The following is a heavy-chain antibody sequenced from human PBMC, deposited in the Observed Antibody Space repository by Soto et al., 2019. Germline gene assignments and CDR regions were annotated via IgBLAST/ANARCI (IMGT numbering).Heavy chain of an antibody. CDR2: ISGSGGST. V-gene: IGHV3-23*01. Sequence: GGSLRLSCAASGFTFSSYAMSWVRQAPGKGLEWVSAISGSGGSTYYADSVKGRFTISRDNSKNTLYLQMNSLRAEDTAVYYCAKEIVSSSIAARHDEYYYYYGMDVWGQGTTVTVSS. CDR3: AKEIVSSSIAARHDEYYYYYGMDV. D-gene: IGHD6-6*01. CDR1: GFTFSSYA. J-gene: IGHJ6*02.